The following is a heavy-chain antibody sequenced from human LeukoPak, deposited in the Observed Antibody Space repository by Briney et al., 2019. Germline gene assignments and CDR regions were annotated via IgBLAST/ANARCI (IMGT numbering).Heavy chain of an antibody. V-gene: IGHV1-69*05. J-gene: IGHJ3*02. CDR1: GGTFSSYA. D-gene: IGHD1-26*01. Sequence: GASVKVSCKASGGTFSSYAIRWVRQAPGQGLEWMGRIIPIFGTANYAQKFQGRVTITTDESTSTAYMELSSLRSEDTAVYYCARALRGSYFDAFDIWGQGTMVTVSS. CDR3: ARALRGSYFDAFDI. CDR2: IIPIFGTA.